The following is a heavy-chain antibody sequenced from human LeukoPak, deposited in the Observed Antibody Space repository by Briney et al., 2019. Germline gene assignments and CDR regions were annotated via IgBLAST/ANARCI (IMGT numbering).Heavy chain of an antibody. CDR3: ARDLPAALGVSDY. Sequence: VSVKVSCKASGYTFTGYYMHWVRQAPGQGLEWMGWVNPNSGGTNYAQKFQGRVTMTRDTSISTVYMELSSLRSDDTAVYYCARDLPAALGVSDYWGQGTLVTVSS. CDR2: VNPNSGGT. V-gene: IGHV1-2*02. D-gene: IGHD2-2*01. J-gene: IGHJ4*02. CDR1: GYTFTGYY.